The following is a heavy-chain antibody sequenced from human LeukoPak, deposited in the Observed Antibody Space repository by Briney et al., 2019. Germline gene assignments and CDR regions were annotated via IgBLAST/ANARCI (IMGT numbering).Heavy chain of an antibody. Sequence: PGGSLRLSCAASGFTFSSYGMHWVRQAPGKGLEWVAFIRYDGSNKYYADSVKGRFTISRDNSKNTLYLQMNSLRAEDTAVYYCANVPVDTARGDYWGQGTLVTVSS. CDR1: GFTFSSYG. CDR3: ANVPVDTARGDY. V-gene: IGHV3-30*02. CDR2: IRYDGSNK. J-gene: IGHJ4*02. D-gene: IGHD5-18*01.